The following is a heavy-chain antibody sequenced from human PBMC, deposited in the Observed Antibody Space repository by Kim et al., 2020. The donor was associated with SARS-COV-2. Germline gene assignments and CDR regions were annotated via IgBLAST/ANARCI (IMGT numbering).Heavy chain of an antibody. CDR3: AKVDMVRGVIPNWFDP. J-gene: IGHJ5*02. CDR1: GFTFSSYA. Sequence: GGSLRLSCAASGFTFSSYAMSWFRQAPGKGLEWVSAISGSGGSTYYADSVKGRFTISKDNSKNTLYLQMNSLRAEDTAVYYCAKVDMVRGVIPNWFDPWGQGTLVTVSS. V-gene: IGHV3-23*01. D-gene: IGHD3-10*01. CDR2: ISGSGGST.